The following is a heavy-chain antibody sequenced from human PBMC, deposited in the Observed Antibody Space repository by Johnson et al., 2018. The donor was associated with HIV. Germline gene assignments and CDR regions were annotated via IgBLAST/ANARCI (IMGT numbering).Heavy chain of an antibody. V-gene: IGHV3-30*02. CDR2: IWYDGSRK. J-gene: IGHJ3*01. CDR1: GFTFSSYG. D-gene: IGHD4-11*01. Sequence: QVQLVESGGGVVQPGRSLRLSCAASGFTFSSYGMHWVRQAPGKGLEWVAFIWYDGSRKYYPDSVKGRFTISRVNSKKSVFLQMNNLRPEDTAVYYCAKETRDSRSAFDVWGQGTLVTVSS. CDR3: AKETRDSRSAFDV.